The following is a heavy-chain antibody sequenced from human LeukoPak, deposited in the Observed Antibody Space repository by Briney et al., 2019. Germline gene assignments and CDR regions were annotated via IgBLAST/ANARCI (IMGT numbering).Heavy chain of an antibody. Sequence: SGGSLRLSCAASGFTFSHYDIHCVRQAPGKGLEWGAVIWYDGTNKYYADSVRGRFTISRDNSKNTLYLQMNSVRAEDTALYYCAREKGSRITMVRGIPDYWGQGTLVTVSS. CDR2: IWYDGTNK. CDR3: AREKGSRITMVRGIPDY. D-gene: IGHD3-10*01. V-gene: IGHV3-33*01. J-gene: IGHJ4*02. CDR1: GFTFSHYD.